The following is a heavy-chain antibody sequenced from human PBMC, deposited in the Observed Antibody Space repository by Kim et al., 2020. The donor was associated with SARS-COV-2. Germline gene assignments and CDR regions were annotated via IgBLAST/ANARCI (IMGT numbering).Heavy chain of an antibody. D-gene: IGHD3-3*01. CDR3: ARDLRPQPVYPLITIFGVVTKRGYGMDV. CDR1: GYTFTSYY. Sequence: ASVKVSCKASGYTFTSYYMHWVRQAPGQGLEWMGIINPSGGSTSYAQKFQGRVTMTRDTSTSTVYMELSSLRSEDTAVYYCARDLRPQPVYPLITIFGVVTKRGYGMDVWGQGTTVTVSS. J-gene: IGHJ6*02. CDR2: INPSGGST. V-gene: IGHV1-46*01.